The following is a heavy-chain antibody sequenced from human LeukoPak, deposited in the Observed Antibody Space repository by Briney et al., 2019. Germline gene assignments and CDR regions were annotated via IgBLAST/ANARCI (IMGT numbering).Heavy chain of an antibody. V-gene: IGHV5-51*01. J-gene: IGHJ4*02. Sequence: GESLKISCTASGYSFTSHWIAWVRQMPGKGLEWMGIIYPGDSDTRYSPSFQGQVTISADKSITTAYLQWSSLKASDTAMYYCARRTYSRSPFDYWGQGTLVTVSS. CDR2: IYPGDSDT. CDR1: GYSFTSHW. CDR3: ARRTYSRSPFDY. D-gene: IGHD6-6*01.